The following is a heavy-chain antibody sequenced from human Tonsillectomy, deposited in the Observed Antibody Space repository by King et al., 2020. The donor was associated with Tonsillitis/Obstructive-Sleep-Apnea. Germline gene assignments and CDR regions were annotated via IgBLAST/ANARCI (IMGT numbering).Heavy chain of an antibody. V-gene: IGHV4-61*01. D-gene: IGHD5-18*01. CDR2: IYYSGST. J-gene: IGHJ4*02. CDR3: ARYAGYSYGSTDY. Sequence: QLQESGPGLVKPSETLSLTCTVSGGSVSSGSYYWSWIRQPPGKGLEWIGYIYYSGSTNYNPSLKSRVTISVDTSKNQFSLKLSSVTAADTAVYYCARYAGYSYGSTDYWGQGTLVTVSS. CDR1: GGSVSSGSYY.